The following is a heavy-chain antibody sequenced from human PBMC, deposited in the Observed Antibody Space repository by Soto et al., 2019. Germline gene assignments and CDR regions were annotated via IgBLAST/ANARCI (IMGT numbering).Heavy chain of an antibody. CDR1: GYTFTSYG. CDR3: ARDTLGYCSGDSCQITYDY. J-gene: IGHJ4*02. V-gene: IGHV1-18*01. D-gene: IGHD2-15*01. CDR2: ISAYNGNT. Sequence: QVQLVQSGAEVKKPGASVKVSCKASGYTFTSYGISWVRQAPGQGLEWMGWISAYNGNTNYAQKLQGRVTMTTDTSTSTAYMELRSLRSDDTAVYYCARDTLGYCSGDSCQITYDYWGQGTLVTVSS.